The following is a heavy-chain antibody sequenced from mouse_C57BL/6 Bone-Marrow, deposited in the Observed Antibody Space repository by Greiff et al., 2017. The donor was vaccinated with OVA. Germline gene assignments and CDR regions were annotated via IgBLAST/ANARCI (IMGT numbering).Heavy chain of an antibody. D-gene: IGHD1-2*01. J-gene: IGHJ4*01. CDR1: GFSLSTFGMG. CDR3: ARIAITMDY. CDR2: LWWDDDK. Sequence: QVTLKESGPGILQPSQTLSLTCSFSGFSLSTFGMGVGWIRPPSGKGLEWLAHLWWDDDKYYNPAMKRRDKNSKGTSKNQVILKTANVDTVYTATCDCARIAITMDYWGQGTSVTVSS. V-gene: IGHV8-8*01.